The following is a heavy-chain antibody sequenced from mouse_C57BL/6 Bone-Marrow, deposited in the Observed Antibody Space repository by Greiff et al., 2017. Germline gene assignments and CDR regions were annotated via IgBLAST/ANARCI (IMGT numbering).Heavy chain of an antibody. Sequence: QVQLQQPGAELVRPGSSVKLSCKASGYTFTSYWMDWVKQRPGQGLEWIGNIYPSDSETHYNQKFKDKATLTVDKSSSTAYMQLSSLTSEDSAVYYCARSGGYDYERKYYAMDYWGQGTSVTVSS. J-gene: IGHJ4*01. V-gene: IGHV1-61*01. CDR1: GYTFTSYW. CDR2: IYPSDSET. CDR3: ARSGGYDYERKYYAMDY. D-gene: IGHD2-4*01.